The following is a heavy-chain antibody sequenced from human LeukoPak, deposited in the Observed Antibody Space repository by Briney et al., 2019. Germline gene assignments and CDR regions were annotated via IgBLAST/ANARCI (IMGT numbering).Heavy chain of an antibody. D-gene: IGHD6-19*01. CDR2: ISSGGGST. CDR1: GFTLSSYH. Sequence: GGSLRLSCAAAGFTLSSYHMNWVRQPPGKGLEWVADISSGGGSTYYADAVNDRFTISRDNSKNTLYLQMNSLRAEDTAVYYCARRGVSSAWYYFDSWGQGTLVTVSS. CDR3: ARRGVSSAWYYFDS. J-gene: IGHJ4*02. V-gene: IGHV3-23*01.